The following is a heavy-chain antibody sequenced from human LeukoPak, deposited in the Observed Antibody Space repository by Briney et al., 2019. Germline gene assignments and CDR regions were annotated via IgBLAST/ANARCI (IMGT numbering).Heavy chain of an antibody. CDR1: GGSISSGGYS. CDR3: ARGSTAMAFDY. D-gene: IGHD5-18*01. V-gene: IGHV4-30-2*01. J-gene: IGHJ4*02. Sequence: SGTLSLTCTVSGGSISSGGYSWSWIRQPPGKGLEWIGYIYHSGSTYYNPSLKSRATISVDRSKNQFSLKLSSVTAADTAVYYCARGSTAMAFDYWGQGTLVTVSS. CDR2: IYHSGST.